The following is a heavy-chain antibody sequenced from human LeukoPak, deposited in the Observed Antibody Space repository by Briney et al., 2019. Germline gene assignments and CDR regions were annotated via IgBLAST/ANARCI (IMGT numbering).Heavy chain of an antibody. J-gene: IGHJ4*02. CDR3: ARGLKYYYDSSGYDY. V-gene: IGHV4-30-4*01. Sequence: SETLSLTCTVAGGSISSGDYYWSWIRQPPGKGLEWIGYIYYSGSTYYNPSLKSRVTISVDTSKNQFSLKLSSVTAADTAVYYCARGLKYYYDSSGYDYWGQGTLVTVSS. CDR1: GGSISSGDYY. D-gene: IGHD3-22*01. CDR2: IYYSGST.